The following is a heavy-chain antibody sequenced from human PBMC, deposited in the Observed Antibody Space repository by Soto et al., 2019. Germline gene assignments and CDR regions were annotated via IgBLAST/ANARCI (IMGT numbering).Heavy chain of an antibody. J-gene: IGHJ4*02. CDR1: GYTFTSYA. Sequence: ASVKVSCKASGYTFTSYAMHWVRQAPGQRLEWMGWINAGNGNTKYSQKFQGRVTITRDTSASTAYMELSSLRSEDTAVYYCARDPGYSYGYNWSQGTLVPVSS. D-gene: IGHD5-18*01. CDR3: ARDPGYSYGYN. V-gene: IGHV1-3*01. CDR2: INAGNGNT.